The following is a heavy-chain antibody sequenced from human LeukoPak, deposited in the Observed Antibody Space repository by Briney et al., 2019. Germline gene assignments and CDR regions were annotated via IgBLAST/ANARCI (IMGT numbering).Heavy chain of an antibody. CDR1: GGTFISYA. V-gene: IGHV1-69*01. J-gene: IGHJ6*03. Sequence: ASVKVSCKASGGTFISYAISWVRQAPGQGLEWMGGIIPIFGTANYAQKFQGRVTITADESTSTAYMELSSLRSEDTAVYYCARDSSALGYYYYYMDVWGKGTTVTVSS. CDR3: ARDSSALGYYYYYMDV. CDR2: IIPIFGTA.